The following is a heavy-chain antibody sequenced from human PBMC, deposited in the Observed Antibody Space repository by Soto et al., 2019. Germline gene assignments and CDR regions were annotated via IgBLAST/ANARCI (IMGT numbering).Heavy chain of an antibody. CDR2: IASDGRDK. D-gene: IGHD1-26*01. Sequence: GGSLRLSCEASGFTFSNHGMHWVLQAPGEGLEWVAVIASDGRDKKFANSVKGRFTISRDNSRDTLYLQMDSLRPDDTALYYCAKDRAVRAASYYLDYWGQGTLVTVSS. V-gene: IGHV3-30*02. J-gene: IGHJ4*02. CDR3: AKDRAVRAASYYLDY. CDR1: GFTFSNHG.